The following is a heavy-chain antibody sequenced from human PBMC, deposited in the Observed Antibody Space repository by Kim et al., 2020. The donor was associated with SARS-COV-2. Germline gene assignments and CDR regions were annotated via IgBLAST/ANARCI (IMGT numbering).Heavy chain of an antibody. D-gene: IGHD4-17*01. Sequence: SYAQKFQGRVTMTRDTSTSTVYMELSSLRSEDTAVYYCARDADYGYWFDPWGQGTLVTVSS. CDR3: ARDADYGYWFDP. J-gene: IGHJ5*02. V-gene: IGHV1-46*01.